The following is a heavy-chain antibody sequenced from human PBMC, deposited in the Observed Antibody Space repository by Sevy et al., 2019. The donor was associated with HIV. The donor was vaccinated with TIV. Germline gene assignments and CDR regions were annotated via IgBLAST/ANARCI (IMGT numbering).Heavy chain of an antibody. Sequence: GGSLRLSCAASGFTFSSYGMHWVRQAPGKGLEWVAVIWYDGSNKYYADSVKGRFTISRDNSKNTLYLQMNSLRAEDTAGYYCARGLRIVVVPAALRSYYYYGMDVWGQGTTVTVSS. J-gene: IGHJ6*02. CDR2: IWYDGSNK. V-gene: IGHV3-33*01. D-gene: IGHD2-2*01. CDR3: ARGLRIVVVPAALRSYYYYGMDV. CDR1: GFTFSSYG.